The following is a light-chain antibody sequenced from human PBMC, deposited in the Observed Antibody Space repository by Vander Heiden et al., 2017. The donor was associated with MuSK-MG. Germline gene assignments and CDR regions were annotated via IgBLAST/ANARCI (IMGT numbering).Light chain of an antibody. CDR2: SNN. J-gene: IGLJ2*01. V-gene: IGLV1-44*01. CDR1: SSTIGSNT. CDR3: AAWDDSLNGVV. Sequence: QSVLTQPPSASGTPGQRVTISCSGSSSTIGSNTVNWYQQLPGTAPKLLIYSNNQRPSGVPDRFSGSKSGTSASLAISGLQSEEEADYYCAAWDDSLNGVVFGGGTKLTVL.